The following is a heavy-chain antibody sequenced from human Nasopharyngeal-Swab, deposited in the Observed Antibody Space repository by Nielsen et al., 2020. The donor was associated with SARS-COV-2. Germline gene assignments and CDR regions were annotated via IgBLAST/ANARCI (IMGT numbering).Heavy chain of an antibody. D-gene: IGHD3-10*01. V-gene: IGHV5-10-1*01. CDR1: GYSFSNYW. CDR2: VDPSDSYT. Sequence: GESLKISCECSGYSFSNYWISWVRQVPGKGLEWMGKVDPSDSYTDYSPSLRGHVTISVDRSISTAYLQWSSLKASDTAMYYCARQYQNYFGSGDYHGAFDIWGQGTMVTVSS. CDR3: ARQYQNYFGSGDYHGAFDI. J-gene: IGHJ3*02.